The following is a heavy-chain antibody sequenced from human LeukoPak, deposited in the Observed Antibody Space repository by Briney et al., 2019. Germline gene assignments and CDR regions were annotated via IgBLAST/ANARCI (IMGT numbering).Heavy chain of an antibody. CDR2: ISSSGSTI. J-gene: IGHJ5*02. CDR1: GFTFSDYY. V-gene: IGHV3-11*01. Sequence: PGGSLRLSCAASGFTFSDYYMSWIRQAPGKGLEWVSYISSSGSTIYYADSVKGRFTLSRDNAKNSLYLQMNSLRAEDTAVYYCARDLYYDSSGYYFDPWGQGTLVTVSS. CDR3: ARDLYYDSSGYYFDP. D-gene: IGHD3-22*01.